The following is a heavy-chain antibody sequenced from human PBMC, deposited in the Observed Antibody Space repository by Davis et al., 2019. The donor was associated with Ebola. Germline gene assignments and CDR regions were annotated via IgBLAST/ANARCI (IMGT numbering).Heavy chain of an antibody. CDR2: INHSGST. J-gene: IGHJ4*02. D-gene: IGHD1-26*01. V-gene: IGHV4-34*01. Sequence: SETLSLTCAVYAGSFSGYYWSWIRQPPGKGLEWIREINHSGSTNYNPSLKSRVTISVDTSKNQFSLKLSSVTAADTAVYYCARIVGATYFDYWGQGTLVTVSS. CDR1: AGSFSGYY. CDR3: ARIVGATYFDY.